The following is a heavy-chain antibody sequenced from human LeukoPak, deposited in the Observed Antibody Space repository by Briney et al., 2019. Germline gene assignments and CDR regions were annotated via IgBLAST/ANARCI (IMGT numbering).Heavy chain of an antibody. J-gene: IGHJ4*02. CDR3: AKAFYCSSTSCYPWASFDY. CDR1: GFTFSSYG. CDR2: IPYDGSNK. Sequence: GGSLRLSCAASGFTFSSYGMHWVRQAPGKGLEWVAVIPYDGSNKYYADSVKGRFTISRDNSKNTLYLQMNSLRAEDTAVYYCAKAFYCSSTSCYPWASFDYWGQGTLVTVSS. D-gene: IGHD2-2*01. V-gene: IGHV3-30*18.